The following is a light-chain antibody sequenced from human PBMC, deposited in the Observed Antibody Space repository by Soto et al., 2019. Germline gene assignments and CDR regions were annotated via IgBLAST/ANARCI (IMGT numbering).Light chain of an antibody. CDR2: GAS. Sequence: EIVLTQSPGTLSLSPGEIATISCGASQSVSRSYLAWYQQKPGQPPRLLICGASNRATSIPDRFSDSGSGTDFTLTIGRLEPEDFAVYYCQQYASSPPTFGGGTKVEIK. V-gene: IGKV3-20*01. CDR1: QSVSRSY. J-gene: IGKJ4*01. CDR3: QQYASSPPT.